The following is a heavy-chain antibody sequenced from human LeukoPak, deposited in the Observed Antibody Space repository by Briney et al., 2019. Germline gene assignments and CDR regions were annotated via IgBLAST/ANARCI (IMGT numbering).Heavy chain of an antibody. V-gene: IGHV4-39*07. J-gene: IGHJ3*02. D-gene: IGHD2-2*01. CDR1: GDSISSGPYF. CDR3: ARLDGGHLGHCSSTSCNGAFDI. CDR2: IHYTGST. Sequence: KPSETLSLTCTVSGDSISSGPYFWGWIRQPPGKGLEWLGNIHYTGSTYYKSSLRSRVTMSVDTSKNQFSLMLRSVTAADTAMYYCARLDGGHLGHCSSTSCNGAFDIWGQGAMVTVSS.